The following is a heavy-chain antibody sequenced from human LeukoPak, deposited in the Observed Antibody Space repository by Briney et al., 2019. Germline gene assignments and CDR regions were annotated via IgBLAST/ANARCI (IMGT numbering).Heavy chain of an antibody. D-gene: IGHD3-10*01. CDR1: GGSFSGHY. Sequence: SETLSLTCTVYGGSFSGHYWSWIRQPPGKGLEWIGEINQSGSTNYNPSLKSRVTISVGTSKNQFSLRLSSVTAADTAVYYCARGYGPGSYYNYWGQGTLVTVSS. CDR2: INQSGST. V-gene: IGHV4-34*01. CDR3: ARGYGPGSYYNY. J-gene: IGHJ4*02.